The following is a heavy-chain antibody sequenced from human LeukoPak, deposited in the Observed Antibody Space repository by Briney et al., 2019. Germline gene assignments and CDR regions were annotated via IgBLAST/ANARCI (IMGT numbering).Heavy chain of an antibody. CDR3: ARGGSVGILGRWSSSTDY. CDR1: GYTFTSYD. J-gene: IGHJ4*02. V-gene: IGHV1-8*01. D-gene: IGHD4-23*01. Sequence: GASVKVSCKASGYTFTSYDINWVRQATGQGLEWMGWMNPNSGNTGYAQKFQGRVTMTRNTSISTAYMELSSLRSEDTAVYYCARGGSVGILGRWSSSTDYWGQGTLVTVSS. CDR2: MNPNSGNT.